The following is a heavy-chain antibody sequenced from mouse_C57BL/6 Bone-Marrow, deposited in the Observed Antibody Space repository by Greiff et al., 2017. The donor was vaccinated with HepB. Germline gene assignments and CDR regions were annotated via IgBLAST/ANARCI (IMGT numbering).Heavy chain of an antibody. CDR2: INPSSGYT. Sequence: VKLQESGAELARPGASVKMSCKASGYTFTSYTMHWVKQRPGQGLEWIGYINPSSGYTKYNQKFKDKATLTADKSSSTAYMQLSSLTSEDSAVYYCAREFRRGYYAMDYWGQGTSVTVSS. CDR1: GYTFTSYT. CDR3: AREFRRGYYAMDY. V-gene: IGHV1-4*01. J-gene: IGHJ4*01.